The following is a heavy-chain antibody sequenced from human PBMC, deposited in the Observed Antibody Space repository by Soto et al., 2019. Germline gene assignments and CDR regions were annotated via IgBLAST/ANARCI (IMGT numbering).Heavy chain of an antibody. Sequence: QVQLVESGGGVVQPGRSLRLSCAASGFTFSSYAMHWVRQAPGKGLEWVAVISYDGSNKYYADSVKGRFTISRDNSKNTLYLQMNSLRAEDTAVYYCARRFRLEQPDYYYYYGMDVWGQGTTVTVSS. D-gene: IGHD3-9*01. CDR3: ARRFRLEQPDYYYYYGMDV. V-gene: IGHV3-30-3*01. CDR2: ISYDGSNK. J-gene: IGHJ6*02. CDR1: GFTFSSYA.